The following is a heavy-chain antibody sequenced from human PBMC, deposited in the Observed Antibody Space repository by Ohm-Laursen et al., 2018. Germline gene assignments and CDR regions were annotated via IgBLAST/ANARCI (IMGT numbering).Heavy chain of an antibody. CDR1: GFTLSSYR. J-gene: IGHJ4*02. CDR2: IKQDGNEK. Sequence: SLRLSCSASGFTLSSYRMTWVRQAPGKGLEWVANIKQDGNEKHYVDSVKGRFTVSRDNTKNSLYLQMNSLRAEDTALYYCARAFHDDIPFDYWGQGTLVTVSS. D-gene: IGHD3-3*01. V-gene: IGHV3-7*01. CDR3: ARAFHDDIPFDY.